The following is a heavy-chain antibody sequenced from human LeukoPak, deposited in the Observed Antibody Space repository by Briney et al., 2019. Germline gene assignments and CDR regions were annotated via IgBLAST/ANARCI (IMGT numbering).Heavy chain of an antibody. CDR3: ARHAGDYEVS. J-gene: IGHJ5*02. D-gene: IGHD4-17*01. Sequence: GESLKISCKGSGYTFTSCWIGRVRQMPGKGLECMGIIYPGDSDTRYSPSFQGQVAISADESISTAYLQWSSLKASDTAMYYCARHAGDYEVSWGQGTLVTVSS. CDR1: GYTFTSCW. CDR2: IYPGDSDT. V-gene: IGHV5-51*01.